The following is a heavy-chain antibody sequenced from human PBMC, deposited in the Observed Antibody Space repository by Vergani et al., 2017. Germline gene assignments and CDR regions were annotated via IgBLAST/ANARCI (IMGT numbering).Heavy chain of an antibody. CDR2: ISGSGGST. CDR1: GFTFSSYA. J-gene: IGHJ4*02. CDR3: ASTPEGLRYFDWLLYYFDY. D-gene: IGHD3-9*01. Sequence: VQLVESGGGVVQPGRSLRLSCAASGFTFSSYAMSWVRQAPGKGLEWVSAISGSGGSTYYADSVKGRFTISRDNSKNTLYLQMNSLRAEDTAVYYCASTPEGLRYFDWLLYYFDYWGQGTLVTVSS. V-gene: IGHV3-23*04.